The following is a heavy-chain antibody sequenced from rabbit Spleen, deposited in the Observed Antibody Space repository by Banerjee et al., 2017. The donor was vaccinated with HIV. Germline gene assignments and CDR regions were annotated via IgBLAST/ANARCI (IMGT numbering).Heavy chain of an antibody. Sequence: QEQLVESRGGLVQPGGSLKLSCKVSGFDFSTYGVSWVRQAPGKGLEWIGYIDGVFGTTYYARWVNGRFTISSHNAQNTLYLQMNSLTAADTATYFCVRGASSSGYYSLWGPGTLVTVS. D-gene: IGHD1-1*01. J-gene: IGHJ6*01. CDR1: GFDFSTYG. V-gene: IGHV1S47*01. CDR3: VRGASSSGYYSL. CDR2: IDGVFGTT.